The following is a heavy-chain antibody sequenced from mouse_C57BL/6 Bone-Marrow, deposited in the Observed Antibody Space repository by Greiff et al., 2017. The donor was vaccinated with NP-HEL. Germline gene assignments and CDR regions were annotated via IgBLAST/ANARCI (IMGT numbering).Heavy chain of an antibody. CDR3: ANYYGSSPWYFDV. Sequence: EVQRVESGPELVKPGASVKISCKASGYSFTGYYMNWVKQSPEKSLEWIGEINPSTGGTTYNQKFKAKATLTVDKSSSTAYMQLKSLTSEDSAVYYCANYYGSSPWYFDVWGTGTTVTVSS. J-gene: IGHJ1*03. V-gene: IGHV1-42*01. D-gene: IGHD1-1*01. CDR1: GYSFTGYY. CDR2: INPSTGGT.